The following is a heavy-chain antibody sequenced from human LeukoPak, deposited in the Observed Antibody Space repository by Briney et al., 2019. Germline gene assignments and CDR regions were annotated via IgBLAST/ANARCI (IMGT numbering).Heavy chain of an antibody. V-gene: IGHV3-7*01. CDR1: GFTFSNYW. D-gene: IGHD3-16*02. Sequence: GGSLSLSCTGSGFTFSNYWMSWVRQAPGKGLEWVANIKQDGSEKHYVDSVKGRFTISRDNARNSLYLQMSSLRAEDTAVYYCARIIGTYGTYRYDYWGRGTLVTVSS. CDR2: IKQDGSEK. J-gene: IGHJ4*02. CDR3: ARIIGTYGTYRYDY.